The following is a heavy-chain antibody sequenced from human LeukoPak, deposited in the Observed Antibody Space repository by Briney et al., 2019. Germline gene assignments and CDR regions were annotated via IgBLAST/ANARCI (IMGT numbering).Heavy chain of an antibody. D-gene: IGHD3-10*01. CDR1: GDTFTSYD. J-gene: IGHJ6*03. CDR3: ARGRHGELFRVYYYYMDV. Sequence: EASVKVSCKASGDTFTSYDINWVRQATGQGLEWMGWMNPNSGNTGYAQKFQGRVTMTRNTSISTAYMELSSLRSEDTAVYYCARGRHGELFRVYYYYMDVWGKGTTVTLSS. V-gene: IGHV1-8*01. CDR2: MNPNSGNT.